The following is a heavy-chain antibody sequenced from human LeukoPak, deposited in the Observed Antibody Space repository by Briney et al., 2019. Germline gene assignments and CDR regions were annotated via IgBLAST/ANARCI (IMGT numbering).Heavy chain of an antibody. Sequence: PSETLSLTCTVSGGSISSYYWSWIRQPPGKGLEWIGYIYYSGSTNYNPSLKSRVTISVDTSKNQFSLKLSSVTAADTAVYYCARASSSWYSRLSFDYWGQGTLVTVSS. CDR2: IYYSGST. V-gene: IGHV4-59*01. D-gene: IGHD6-13*01. CDR1: GGSISSYY. J-gene: IGHJ4*02. CDR3: ARASSSWYSRLSFDY.